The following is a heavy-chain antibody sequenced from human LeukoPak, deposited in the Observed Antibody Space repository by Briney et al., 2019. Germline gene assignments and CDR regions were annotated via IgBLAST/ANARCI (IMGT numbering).Heavy chain of an antibody. CDR1: GFTFSSYG. J-gene: IGHJ5*02. CDR2: IRYDGSNK. CDR3: ARAYCGGDCYLNWFDP. V-gene: IGHV3-30*02. D-gene: IGHD2-21*01. Sequence: QPGGSLRLSCAASGFTFSSYGMHWVRQAPGKGLEWVAFIRYDGSNKYYADSVKGRFTISRDNSKNTLYLQMNSLRAEDTAVYYCARAYCGGDCYLNWFDPWGQGTLVTVSS.